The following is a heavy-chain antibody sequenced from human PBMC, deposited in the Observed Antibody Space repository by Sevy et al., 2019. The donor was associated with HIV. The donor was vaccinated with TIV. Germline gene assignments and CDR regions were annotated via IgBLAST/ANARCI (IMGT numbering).Heavy chain of an antibody. J-gene: IGHJ4*02. V-gene: IGHV3-30-3*01. D-gene: IGHD6-19*01. CDR2: ISYDGSNK. CDR1: GFTFSSYA. CDR3: ASDHQPSSGWPLYYFDY. Sequence: GGSLRLSCAASGFTFSSYAMHWVRQAPGKGLEWVAVISYDGSNKYYADSVQGRLTISRDNSKNTLYLQMNSLRAEDTAVYYWASDHQPSSGWPLYYFDYWGQGTLVTVSS.